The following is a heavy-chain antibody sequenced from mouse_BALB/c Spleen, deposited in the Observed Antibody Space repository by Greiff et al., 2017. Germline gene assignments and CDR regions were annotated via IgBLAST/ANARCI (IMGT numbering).Heavy chain of an antibody. J-gene: IGHJ4*01. V-gene: IGHV3-6*02. CDR2: ISYDGSN. CDR3: ARGERDAMDY. Sequence: EVQLQQSGPGLVKPSQSLSLTCSVTGYSITSGYYWNWIRQFPGNKLEWMGYISYDGSNNYNPSLKNRISITRDTSKNQFFLKLNSVTTEDTATYYCARGERDAMDYWGQGTSVTVSS. CDR1: GYSITSGYY.